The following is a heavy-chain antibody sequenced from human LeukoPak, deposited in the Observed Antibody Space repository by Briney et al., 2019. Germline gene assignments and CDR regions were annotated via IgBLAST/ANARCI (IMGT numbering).Heavy chain of an antibody. CDR1: GGTFSSYA. Sequence: SVKVSCKASGGTFSSYAISWVRQAPGQGLEWMGGIIPIFGTANYAQKFQGRVTITTDESTSTAYMELSSLRSEDTAVYYCATIDQRRGSYRPPPFWGQGTLVTVSS. J-gene: IGHJ4*02. CDR2: IIPIFGTA. D-gene: IGHD1-26*01. V-gene: IGHV1-69*05. CDR3: ATIDQRRGSYRPPPF.